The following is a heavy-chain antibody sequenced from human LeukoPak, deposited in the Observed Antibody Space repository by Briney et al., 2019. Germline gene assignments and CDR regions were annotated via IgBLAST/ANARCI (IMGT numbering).Heavy chain of an antibody. Sequence: PGRSLRLSCVASGFTFSNYGLHWVRQAPGKGLEWVAVISYDGSNKYYADSVKGRFTISRDNSKNTLYLQMNSLRAEDTAVYYCARPQNHIVVVPAAIFRLYGDYGGGAFDIWGQGTMVTVSS. CDR1: GFTFSNYG. D-gene: IGHD2-2*01. J-gene: IGHJ3*02. V-gene: IGHV3-30*19. CDR3: ARPQNHIVVVPAAIFRLYGDYGGGAFDI. CDR2: ISYDGSNK.